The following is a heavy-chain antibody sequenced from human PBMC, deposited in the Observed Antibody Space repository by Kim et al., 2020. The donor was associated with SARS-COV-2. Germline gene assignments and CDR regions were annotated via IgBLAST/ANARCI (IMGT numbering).Heavy chain of an antibody. CDR1: GYTFTSYA. V-gene: IGHV7-4-1*02. CDR2: INTNTGNP. CDR3: ARGRGSMITFGGVIVD. Sequence: ASVKVSCKASGYTFTSYAMNWVRQAPGQGLEWMGWINTNTGNPTYAQGFTGRFVFSLDTSVSTAYPQISSLKAEDTAVYYCARGRGSMITFGGVIVDWGQGTLVTVSS. D-gene: IGHD3-16*02. J-gene: IGHJ4*02.